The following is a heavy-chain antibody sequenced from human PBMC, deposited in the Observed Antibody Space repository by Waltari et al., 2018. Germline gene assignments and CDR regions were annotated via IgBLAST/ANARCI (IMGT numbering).Heavy chain of an antibody. V-gene: IGHV4-39*01. CDR2: IYYSGGT. Sequence: QLQLQESGPGLVKPSETLSLTCTVSGCSISSSSYYWAWIRQPPGQGLEWIASIYYSGGTYYSPSLKSRVTISVDTSKNQFSLKLSSVTAADTAVYYCARRVIVVVPAAIRKDAFDIWGQGTMVTVSS. J-gene: IGHJ3*02. D-gene: IGHD2-2*02. CDR3: ARRVIVVVPAAIRKDAFDI. CDR1: GCSISSSSYY.